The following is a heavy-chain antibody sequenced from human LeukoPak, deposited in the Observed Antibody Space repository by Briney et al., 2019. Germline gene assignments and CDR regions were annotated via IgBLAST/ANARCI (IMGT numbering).Heavy chain of an antibody. CDR1: GGSFSGYY. CDR3: ARDRGYVWGSYRTTYYYGMDV. V-gene: IGHV4-34*01. J-gene: IGHJ6*02. CDR2: INHSGST. D-gene: IGHD3-16*02. Sequence: SETLSLTCAVYGGSFSGYYWSWIRQPPGKGLKWIGEINHSGSTNYNPSLKSRVTISVDTSKNQFSLKLSSVTAADTAVYYCARDRGYVWGSYRTTYYYGMDVWGQGTTVTVSS.